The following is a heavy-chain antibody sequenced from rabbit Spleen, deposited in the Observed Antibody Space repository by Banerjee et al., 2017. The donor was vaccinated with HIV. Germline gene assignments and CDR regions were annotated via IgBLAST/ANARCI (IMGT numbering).Heavy chain of an antibody. V-gene: IGHV1S40*01. Sequence: QSLEESGGDLVKPGASLTLSCKASGFSISSSYWICWVRQAPGKGLEWIACIEGGSSAFSYFASWAKGRFTISKTSSTTVTLQMTSLTAADTATYFCARDSGSSFSSYGMDLWGQGTLVTVS. CDR3: ARDSGSSFSSYGMDL. CDR2: IEGGSSAFS. D-gene: IGHD8-1*01. CDR1: GFSISSSYW. J-gene: IGHJ6*01.